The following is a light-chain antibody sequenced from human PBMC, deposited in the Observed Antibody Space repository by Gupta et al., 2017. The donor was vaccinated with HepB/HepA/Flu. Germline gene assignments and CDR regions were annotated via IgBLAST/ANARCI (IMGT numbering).Light chain of an antibody. J-gene: IGLJ3*02. CDR3: AKSDPGMNSRV. CDR1: SSNIGSNY. V-gene: IGLV1-47*02. Sequence: QSVLTQPPSASGTPGQRVTISCSGSSSNIGSNYVYWYQQLPGTETNRLIVNKNRRPSGVTDRGSCYTACNYASPQTRVLRSEEEADDYWAKSDPGMNSRVFGGGTKLTVL. CDR2: NKN.